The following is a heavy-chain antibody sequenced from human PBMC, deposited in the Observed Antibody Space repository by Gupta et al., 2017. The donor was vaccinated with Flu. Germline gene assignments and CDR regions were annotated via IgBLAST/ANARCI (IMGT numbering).Heavy chain of an antibody. V-gene: IGHV1-2*02. J-gene: IGHJ4*02. Sequence: QVQLVQSGAEVKKPGASVKVSCKASGYTFTGYYMHWVRQAPGQGLEWMGWINPNSGGTNYAQKVQGRVTMTRDTSISTAYMELSRLRSEDTAVFYCANSLGSGTSKEGFDYWGQGTLVTVYS. D-gene: IGHD2-15*01. CDR3: ANSLGSGTSKEGFDY. CDR2: INPNSGGT. CDR1: GYTFTGYY.